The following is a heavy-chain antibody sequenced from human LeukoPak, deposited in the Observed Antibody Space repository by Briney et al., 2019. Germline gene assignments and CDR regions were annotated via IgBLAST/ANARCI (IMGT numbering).Heavy chain of an antibody. Sequence: SQTLSLTCTVSGGSISSGSYYWSWIRQPAGKGLEWIGRIYTSGSTNYNPSLKSRVTISVDTSKNQFSLKLSSVTAADTAVYYCAREPAVAGTLDYWDQGTLVTVSS. CDR1: GGSISSGSYY. D-gene: IGHD6-19*01. CDR2: IYTSGST. V-gene: IGHV4-61*02. CDR3: AREPAVAGTLDY. J-gene: IGHJ4*02.